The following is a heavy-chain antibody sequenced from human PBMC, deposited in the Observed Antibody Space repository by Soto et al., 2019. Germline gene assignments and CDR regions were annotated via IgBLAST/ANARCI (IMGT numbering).Heavy chain of an antibody. CDR3: SRYYDSLTGYNY. V-gene: IGHV3-21*01. CDR2: ISSSSSYI. Sequence: EVQVVESGGGLVKPGGSLRLSCAVSGFTFSTYNMNWVRQAPGKWLQWVSSISSSSSYIYYADSVKGRFTISRDNAKNSLYLQMNSLRVEDTAVYYCSRYYDSLTGYNYWGQGTLVIVSS. J-gene: IGHJ4*02. D-gene: IGHD3-9*01. CDR1: GFTFSTYN.